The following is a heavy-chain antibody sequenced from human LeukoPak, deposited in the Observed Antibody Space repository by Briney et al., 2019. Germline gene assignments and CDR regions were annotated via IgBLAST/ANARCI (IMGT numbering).Heavy chain of an antibody. CDR2: ITSSSSYI. J-gene: IGHJ4*02. Sequence: GGSLRLSCAASGFSFSSYSMNWVRQAPGKGLEWVSSITSSSSYIYYGDSVKGRFTISRDNSKNTLYLQMNSLRAEDTAVYYCAKRSQWLVSPPDYWGQGALVTVSS. CDR3: AKRSQWLVSPPDY. V-gene: IGHV3-21*04. CDR1: GFSFSSYS. D-gene: IGHD6-19*01.